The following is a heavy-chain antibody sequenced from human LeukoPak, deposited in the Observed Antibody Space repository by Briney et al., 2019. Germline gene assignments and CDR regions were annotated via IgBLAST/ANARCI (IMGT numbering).Heavy chain of an antibody. Sequence: GGSLRLSCAASGFTFSDYYMSWIRQAPGKGLEWVSYISSSGSTIYYADSVKGRFTISRDNAKNSLYLQMNSLRAEDTVVFYCARDSGYNAFDIWGQGTMVAVSS. J-gene: IGHJ3*02. CDR1: GFTFSDYY. CDR3: ARDSGYNAFDI. CDR2: ISSSGSTI. V-gene: IGHV3-11*04. D-gene: IGHD5-12*01.